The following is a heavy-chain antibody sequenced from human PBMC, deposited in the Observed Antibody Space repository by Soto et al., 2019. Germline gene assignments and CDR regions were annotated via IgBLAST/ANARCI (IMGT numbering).Heavy chain of an antibody. CDR3: ARAGYNWNYGTPYYFDY. CDR1: GFTFSSYA. J-gene: IGHJ4*02. D-gene: IGHD1-7*01. V-gene: IGHV3-30-3*01. CDR2: ISYDGSNK. Sequence: GGSLRLSCAASGFTFSSYAMHWVRQAPGKGLEWVAVISYDGSNKYYVDSVKGRFTISRDNSKNTLYLQMNSLRAEDTAVYYCARAGYNWNYGTPYYFDYWGQGTLVTVSS.